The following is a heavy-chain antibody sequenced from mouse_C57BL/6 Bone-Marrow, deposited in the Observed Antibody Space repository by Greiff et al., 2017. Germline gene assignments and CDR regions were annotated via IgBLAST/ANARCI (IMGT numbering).Heavy chain of an antibody. V-gene: IGHV5-17*01. CDR3: ARPGITTVDY. CDR1: GFTFSDYG. CDR2: ISSDSSTI. J-gene: IGHJ2*01. Sequence: EVQLQESGGGLVKPGGSLKLSCAPSGFTFSDYGMHWVRQAPEKGLEWVAYISSDSSTIYYADTVKGRFTISRNNAKNTLFLQMTSLRSEDTAMYYCARPGITTVDYWGQGTTLTVSS. D-gene: IGHD1-1*01.